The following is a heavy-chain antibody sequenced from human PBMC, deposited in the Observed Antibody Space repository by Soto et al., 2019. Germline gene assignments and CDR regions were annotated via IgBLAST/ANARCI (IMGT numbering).Heavy chain of an antibody. V-gene: IGHV3-23*01. D-gene: IGHD6-13*01. J-gene: IGHJ4*02. CDR3: AKQSRSSSWPLGY. CDR1: GFTFSSYA. Sequence: PGGSLRLSCAASGFTFSSYAMSWVCQAPGKGLEWVSAISGSGGSTYYADSVKGRFTISRDKSKNTLYLQMNILRAEDTAVYYCAKQSRSSSWPLGYWGQGTLVTVSS. CDR2: ISGSGGST.